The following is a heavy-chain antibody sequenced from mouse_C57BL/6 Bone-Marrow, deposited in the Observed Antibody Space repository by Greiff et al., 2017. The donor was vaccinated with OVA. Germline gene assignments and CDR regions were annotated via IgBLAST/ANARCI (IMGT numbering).Heavy chain of an antibody. V-gene: IGHV6-6*01. J-gene: IGHJ1*03. CDR1: GFTFSDAW. D-gene: IGHD2-4*01. Sequence: EVQLQESGGGLVQPGGSMKLSCAASGFTFSDAWMDWVRQSPEKGLEWVAEIRNKANNHATYYAESVKGRFTISRDDSKSSVYLQMNSLRAEDTGIYYCTIPYDYDVHWYFDVWGTGTTVTVSS. CDR2: IRNKANNHAT. CDR3: TIPYDYDVHWYFDV.